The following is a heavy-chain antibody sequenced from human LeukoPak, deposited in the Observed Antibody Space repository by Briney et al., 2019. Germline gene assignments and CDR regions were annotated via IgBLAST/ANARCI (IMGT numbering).Heavy chain of an antibody. CDR1: GFTFSSYG. Sequence: GGSLRLSCAASGFTFSSYGGHWVRQAPGKGLEGVALIWYDGSNKYYEDSVKGRFTISRDNSKNTLYQQMNSLRAEDTAVYYCARDRCTTSCKFDYWGQGTLVTVSS. CDR3: ARDRCTTSCKFDY. CDR2: IWYDGSNK. D-gene: IGHD2-2*01. V-gene: IGHV3-33*01. J-gene: IGHJ4*02.